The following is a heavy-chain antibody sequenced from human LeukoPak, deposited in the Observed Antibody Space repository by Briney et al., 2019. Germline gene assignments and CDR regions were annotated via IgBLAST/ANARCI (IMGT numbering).Heavy chain of an antibody. CDR2: IYYSGST. V-gene: IGHV4-59*01. Sequence: TSETLSLTCTVSGGSISSYYWSWIRQPPGKGLEWIGYIYYSGSTNYNPSLKSRVTISVDTSKNQFSLKLSSVTAADTAVYYCARAISSEGDFWSGYYTRWFDPWGQGTLVTVSS. D-gene: IGHD3-3*01. CDR1: GGSISSYY. J-gene: IGHJ5*02. CDR3: ARAISSEGDFWSGYYTRWFDP.